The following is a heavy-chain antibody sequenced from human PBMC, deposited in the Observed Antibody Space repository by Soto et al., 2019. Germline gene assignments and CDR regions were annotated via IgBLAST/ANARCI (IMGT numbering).Heavy chain of an antibody. D-gene: IGHD2-2*01. CDR3: ARGLRRQLLNWFDP. CDR1: GGSIISYY. J-gene: IGHJ5*02. Sequence: SETLSLTCTVSGGSIISYYWICIRHPPGKGLEWIGYIYYIGSTNYNPSLKSRVTISVDTSKNQFSLKLSSVTAADTAVYYCARGLRRQLLNWFDPWGQGTLVTVSS. V-gene: IGHV4-59*01. CDR2: IYYIGST.